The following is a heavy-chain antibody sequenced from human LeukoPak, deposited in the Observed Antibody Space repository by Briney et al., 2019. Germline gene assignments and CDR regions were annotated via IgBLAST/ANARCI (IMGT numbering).Heavy chain of an antibody. CDR3: ARHASVNFVPGTTDS. Sequence: SETLSLTCTVSGGSISSSSYYWGWIRQPPGKGLESIGSIYYSGSTYYNPSLKSRVTISVDTFKNQFSLKLSSVTAADTAVYYCARHASVNFVPGTTDSWGQGTLVTVSS. J-gene: IGHJ4*02. D-gene: IGHD1-14*01. V-gene: IGHV4-39*01. CDR1: GGSISSSSYY. CDR2: IYYSGST.